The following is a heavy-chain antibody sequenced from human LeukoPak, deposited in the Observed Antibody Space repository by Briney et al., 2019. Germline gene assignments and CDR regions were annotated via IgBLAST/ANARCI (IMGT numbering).Heavy chain of an antibody. CDR3: ARRGIAAAYH. CDR1: GGSFSGYY. V-gene: IGHV4-34*01. J-gene: IGHJ5*02. CDR2: INHSGST. Sequence: PSETLSLTCAVYGGSFSGYYWSWIRQPPGRGLEWIGEINHSGSTNYNPSLKSRVTISVDTSKNQFSLKLSSVTAADTAVYYCARRGIAAAYHWGQGTLVTASS. D-gene: IGHD6-13*01.